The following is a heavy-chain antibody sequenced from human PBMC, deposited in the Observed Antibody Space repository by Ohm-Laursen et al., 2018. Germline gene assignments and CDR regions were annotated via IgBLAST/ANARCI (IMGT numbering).Heavy chain of an antibody. CDR3: AKPHDYGGMGYFEY. D-gene: IGHD4-23*01. V-gene: IGHV3-30*18. CDR2: ISYDGSNE. Sequence: SLRLSCTASGFIFSNYGMHWVRQVPGKGPEWLSFISYDGSNEYFADSVKGRFTISRDNSKNTLYLQLNRLTLEDTAVYHCAKPHDYGGMGYFEYWGQGTLVTVSS. CDR1: GFIFSNYG. J-gene: IGHJ4*02.